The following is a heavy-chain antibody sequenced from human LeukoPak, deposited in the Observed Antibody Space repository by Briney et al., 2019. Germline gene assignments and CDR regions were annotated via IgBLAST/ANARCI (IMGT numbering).Heavy chain of an antibody. CDR1: GFTFSSYA. J-gene: IGHJ4*02. CDR3: ARDGLLAARPIDY. CDR2: ISGSRGIT. Sequence: GGSLRLSCAASGFTFSSYAMSWVRQAPGKGLECVSSISGSRGITYYADSVKGRFTISRGNSKNTLYLQMNSLRAEDTAVYYCARDGLLAARPIDYWGQGTLVTVSS. D-gene: IGHD6-6*01. V-gene: IGHV3-23*01.